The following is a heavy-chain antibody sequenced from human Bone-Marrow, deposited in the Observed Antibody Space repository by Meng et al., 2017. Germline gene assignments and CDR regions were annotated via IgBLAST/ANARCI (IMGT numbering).Heavy chain of an antibody. CDR1: AYTFTGYY. J-gene: IGHJ4*02. CDR2: LNPSNGGT. Sequence: QGQLWAPWAGVKMPGASLKVPCKASAYTFTGYYRHWVRQAPGQGVEWMGRLNPSNGGTNYAQKFPDRVTMTRDTSTNTAYMELNRLTSDDSAVYFCARAYGSGSYLRAYYFDYWGQGTLVTVSS. CDR3: ARAYGSGSYLRAYYFDY. D-gene: IGHD3-10*01. V-gene: IGHV1-2*06.